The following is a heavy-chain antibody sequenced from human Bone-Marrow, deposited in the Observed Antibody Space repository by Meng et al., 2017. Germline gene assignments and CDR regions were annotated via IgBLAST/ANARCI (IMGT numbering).Heavy chain of an antibody. J-gene: IGHJ3*02. V-gene: IGHV3-30*04. CDR1: GFTFSSYC. Sequence: GESLKISCASSGFTFSSYCMHWVRQDPGKGLVWVAVILYDGSSKNYADSVKGRFTISRDNAKNTLYLQMNRLRAEDTAVYYCTREYYYVGGSPTDAFDMWGQGTRVT. CDR3: TREYYYVGGSPTDAFDM. CDR2: ILYDGSSK. D-gene: IGHD3-10*02.